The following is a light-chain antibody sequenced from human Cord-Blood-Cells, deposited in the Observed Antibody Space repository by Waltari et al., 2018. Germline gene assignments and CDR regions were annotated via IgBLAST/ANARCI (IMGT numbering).Light chain of an antibody. CDR3: QSADSSGTYYV. Sequence: SYELTQPPSVSVSPGQTARITCSGDALPKQYAYWYQQKPGQAPVLVIYNDSERPSGIPERVSGSSSGTTVTLTISGVQAEDEADYYCQSADSSGTYYVFGTGTKVTVL. CDR2: NDS. J-gene: IGLJ1*01. V-gene: IGLV3-25*03. CDR1: ALPKQY.